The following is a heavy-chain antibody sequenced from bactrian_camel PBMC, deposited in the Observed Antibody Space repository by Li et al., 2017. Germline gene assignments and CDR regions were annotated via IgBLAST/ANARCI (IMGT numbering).Heavy chain of an antibody. CDR3: ATDMPSDY. J-gene: IGHJ4*01. CDR2: IGSDGST. CDR1: TGYSFSTYC. V-gene: IGHV3S67*01. Sequence: VQLVESGGGSVQVGGSLNLSCIATTGYSFSTYCMAWFRQGPGKEREGVAAIGSDGSTSYADSVKGRFTISRDNAKNTMYLQMNSLKSDDTAHYYCATDMPSDYWGQGTQVTVS.